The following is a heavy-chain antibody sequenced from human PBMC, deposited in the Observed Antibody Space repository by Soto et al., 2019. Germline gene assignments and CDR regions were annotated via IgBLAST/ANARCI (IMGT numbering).Heavy chain of an antibody. J-gene: IGHJ6*02. CDR1: GFTFSRNA. Sequence: PGGSLRLSCAASGFTFSRNAMSWVRQAPGKGLEWVSSISSSSSYIYYADSVKGRFTISRDNAKNSLYLQMNSLRAEDTAVYYCARDTWGDYDRYYYYGMDVWGQGTTVTVSS. D-gene: IGHD4-17*01. V-gene: IGHV3-21*01. CDR3: ARDTWGDYDRYYYYGMDV. CDR2: ISSSSSYI.